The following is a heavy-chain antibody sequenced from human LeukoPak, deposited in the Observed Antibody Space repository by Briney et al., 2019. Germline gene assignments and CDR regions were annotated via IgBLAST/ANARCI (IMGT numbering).Heavy chain of an antibody. CDR3: ARDHHDFWSGYPNY. CDR2: SNSDGKIT. V-gene: IGHV3-74*01. D-gene: IGHD3-3*01. J-gene: IGHJ4*02. Sequence: PGGSLRLSCAASGFTLGRYWMHWFRQAPGTGLVWVARSNSDGKITDCADSVRGRFTTSRDNTKNTVYLQMSSLRAEDTGVYYCARDHHDFWSGYPNYWGQGTLVIVSS. CDR1: GFTLGRYW.